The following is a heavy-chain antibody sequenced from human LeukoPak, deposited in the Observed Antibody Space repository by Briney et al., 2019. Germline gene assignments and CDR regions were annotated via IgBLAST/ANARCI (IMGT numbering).Heavy chain of an antibody. CDR1: GYTFNDYY. CDR3: ARDRQYGSSWRRTSFDP. D-gene: IGHD6-13*01. Sequence: ASVTVSCKASGYTFNDYYINWVRQAPGQSLEWMGWTNPNSGATKFAEKFQGRVTLTRDTSVNTAYMELDNLTSDDTAVYFCARDRQYGSSWRRTSFDPWGQGTLVTVSS. J-gene: IGHJ5*01. V-gene: IGHV1-2*02. CDR2: TNPNSGAT.